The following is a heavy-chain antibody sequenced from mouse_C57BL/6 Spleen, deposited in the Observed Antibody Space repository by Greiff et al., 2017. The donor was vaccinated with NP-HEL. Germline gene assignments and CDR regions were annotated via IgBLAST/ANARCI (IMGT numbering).Heavy chain of an antibody. D-gene: IGHD3-2*02. CDR3: ARATAQAAAMDY. CDR2: INPNNGGT. Sequence: VQLKESGPELVKPGASVKIPCKASGYTFTDYNMDWVKQSHGKSLEWIGDINPNNGGTIYNQKFKGKATLTVDKSSSTAYMELRSLTSEDTAVYYCARATAQAAAMDYWGQGTSVTVSS. V-gene: IGHV1-18*01. J-gene: IGHJ4*01. CDR1: GYTFTDYN.